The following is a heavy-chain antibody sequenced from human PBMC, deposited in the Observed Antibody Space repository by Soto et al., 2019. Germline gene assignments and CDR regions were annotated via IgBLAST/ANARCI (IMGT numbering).Heavy chain of an antibody. CDR1: GGSISSSSYY. V-gene: IGHV4-39*01. CDR2: IYYSGST. Sequence: LETLSLTCTVSGGSISSSSYYWGWIRQPPGKGLEWIGSIYYSGSTYYNPSLKSRVTISVDTFKNQFSLKLSSVTAADTAVYYCARRRGLYCSSTSCSTYYYYGMDVWGQGTTVTVSS. J-gene: IGHJ6*02. CDR3: ARRRGLYCSSTSCSTYYYYGMDV. D-gene: IGHD2-2*01.